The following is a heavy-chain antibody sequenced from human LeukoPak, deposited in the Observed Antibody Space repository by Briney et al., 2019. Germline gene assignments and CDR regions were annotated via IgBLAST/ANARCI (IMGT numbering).Heavy chain of an antibody. CDR3: ARGVVASDYDILTSYYLGGLNWFDP. J-gene: IGHJ5*02. CDR2: INPSGGST. CDR1: GYTYTSYY. V-gene: IGHV1-46*01. D-gene: IGHD3-9*01. Sequence: ASVKVSCKASGYTYTSYYMHWVRQAPGQGLEWMGIINPSGGSTSYAQKFQGRVTMTRNTSISTAYMELSSLRSEDTAVYYCARGVVASDYDILTSYYLGGLNWFDPWGQGTLVTVSS.